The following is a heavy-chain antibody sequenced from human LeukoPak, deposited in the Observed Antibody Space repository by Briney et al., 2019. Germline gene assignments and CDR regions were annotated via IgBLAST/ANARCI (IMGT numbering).Heavy chain of an antibody. CDR1: GYTFTGYY. D-gene: IGHD6-6*01. CDR2: INPNSGGT. CDR3: ARDGKQLVGYWFDP. J-gene: IGHJ5*02. V-gene: IGHV1-2*06. Sequence: ALVKVSCKASGYTFTGYYIHWVRQAPGQGLEWMGRINPNSGGTNYAQKFQGRVTMTRDTSISTAYMELSRLRSDDTAVYYCARDGKQLVGYWFDPWGQGTLVTVSS.